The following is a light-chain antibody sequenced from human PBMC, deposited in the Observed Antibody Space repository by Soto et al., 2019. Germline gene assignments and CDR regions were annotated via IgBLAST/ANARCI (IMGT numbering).Light chain of an antibody. CDR3: CSSGGSPTYV. Sequence: EPASGSGSPGQSITISCTGTSSNVGSYKLVSWYQQHPGKAPKLMIFEVNKRPSGVSNRFSGSKSGNTASLTISGLKVEDEADYYCCSSGGSPTYVFGTGTKVTVL. CDR1: SSNVGSYKL. J-gene: IGLJ1*01. V-gene: IGLV2-23*02. CDR2: EVN.